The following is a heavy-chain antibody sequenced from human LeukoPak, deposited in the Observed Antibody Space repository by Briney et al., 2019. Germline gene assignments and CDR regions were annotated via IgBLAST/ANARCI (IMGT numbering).Heavy chain of an antibody. D-gene: IGHD1-1*01. CDR3: ARGFGTTRRGFDI. CDR1: GGSISSSTYY. Sequence: SETLSLTCIVSGGSISSSTYYWAWIRQTPVKGLEWIGSIYYSGSTYYNPSLKSRLTISVDTSNNQFSLKLSSVTAADTAVYYCARGFGTTRRGFDIWGQGTMVTVSS. CDR2: IYYSGST. V-gene: IGHV4-39*07. J-gene: IGHJ3*02.